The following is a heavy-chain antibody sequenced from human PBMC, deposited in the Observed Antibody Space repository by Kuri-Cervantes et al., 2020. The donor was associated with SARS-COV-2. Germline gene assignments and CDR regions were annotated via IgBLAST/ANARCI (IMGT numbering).Heavy chain of an antibody. Sequence: GGSLRLSCAASGFTFSSYAMSWVRQAPGEGLEWVSAIRGSGGSTYYADSVKGRFTISRANAKNSLYLQMNSLRAEDTAVYYCANIAARPRYFDYWGQGTLVTVSS. D-gene: IGHD6-6*01. CDR1: GFTFSSYA. J-gene: IGHJ4*02. CDR2: IRGSGGST. CDR3: ANIAARPRYFDY. V-gene: IGHV3-23*01.